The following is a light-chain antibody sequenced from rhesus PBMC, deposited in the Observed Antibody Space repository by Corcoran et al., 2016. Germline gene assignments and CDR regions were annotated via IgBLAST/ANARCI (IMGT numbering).Light chain of an antibody. J-gene: IGKJ2*01. CDR3: HHSYSTPYS. Sequence: DIQMTQSPSSLSASVGDRVSIICRASENVKDYLHWYQQKPGKVPKLLIYAASTVQSGVPSRFSGSGSGTDDTFTISSLQPEDVATYYCHHSYSTPYSFGQGTKVEI. V-gene: IGKV1-74*01. CDR1: ENVKDY. CDR2: AAS.